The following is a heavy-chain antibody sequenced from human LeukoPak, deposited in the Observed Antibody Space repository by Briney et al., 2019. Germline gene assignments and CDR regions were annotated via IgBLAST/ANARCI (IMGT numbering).Heavy chain of an antibody. V-gene: IGHV1-2*02. D-gene: IGHD1-26*01. CDR1: GYTFTGYY. Sequence: ASVKVSCKTSGYTFTGYYMHWVRQAPAQGLEWMGWINPHSGGTNYAQKFQGRVTMTRDTSISTAYMELSRLRSDNTAVYYCASRPYSGSYPGSDYWGQGTLVTVSS. CDR3: ASRPYSGSYPGSDY. J-gene: IGHJ4*02. CDR2: INPHSGGT.